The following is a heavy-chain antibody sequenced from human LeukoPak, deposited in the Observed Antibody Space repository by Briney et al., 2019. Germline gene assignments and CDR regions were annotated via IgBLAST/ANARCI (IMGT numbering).Heavy chain of an antibody. J-gene: IGHJ4*02. CDR1: GFTFNDYG. CDR2: IRSDGSNK. V-gene: IGHV3-30*02. D-gene: IGHD3-22*01. Sequence: GGSLRLSCAASGFTFNDYGMSWVRQAPGKGLEWVTFIRSDGSNKYYADSVKGRFTISRDNSRNTLYLQMNSLRAEDTAVYYCAKVRSAGMIVGSFDYWGQGTLVTVSS. CDR3: AKVRSAGMIVGSFDY.